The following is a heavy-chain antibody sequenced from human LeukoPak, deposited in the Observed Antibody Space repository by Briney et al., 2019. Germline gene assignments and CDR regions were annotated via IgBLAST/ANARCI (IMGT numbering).Heavy chain of an antibody. J-gene: IGHJ5*02. Sequence: PGGSLRLSCAASGFTVGTTYMSWVRQAPGKGRECVSLIYAGGGTYYADSVQGRFTISRDTFKNTVHLQMNSLRAEDTAVYYCTTDSLWFGPDQWGQGTLVTVSS. D-gene: IGHD3-10*01. V-gene: IGHV3-66*01. CDR1: GFTVGTTY. CDR2: IYAGGGT. CDR3: TTDSLWFGPDQ.